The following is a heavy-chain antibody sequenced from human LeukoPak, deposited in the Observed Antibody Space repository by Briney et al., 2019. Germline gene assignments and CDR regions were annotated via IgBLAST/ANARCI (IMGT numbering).Heavy chain of an antibody. CDR3: ARGSPPLDFWGGYWFDP. V-gene: IGHV4-59*01. CDR1: GGSISSYY. D-gene: IGHD3-3*01. J-gene: IGHJ5*02. CDR2: IYYSGST. Sequence: PSETLSLTCTVSGGSISSYYWSWIRQPPGKGLEWIGYIYYSGSTNYNPSLKSRVTISVDTSKNQFSLKLSSVTAADTAVYYCARGSPPLDFWGGYWFDPWGQGTLVTVSS.